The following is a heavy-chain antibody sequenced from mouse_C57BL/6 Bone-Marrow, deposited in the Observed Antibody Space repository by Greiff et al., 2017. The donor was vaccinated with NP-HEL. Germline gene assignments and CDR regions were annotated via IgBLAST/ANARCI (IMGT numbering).Heavy chain of an antibody. Sequence: DVKLVESGGDLVKPGGSLKLSCAASGFTFSSYGMSWVRQTPDKRLEWVATISSGGSYTYYPDSVKGRFTISRDNAKNTLYMQMRSVESEDTDMYYCAGRRRFDYWGQGTTLTVSA. V-gene: IGHV5-6*02. CDR2: ISSGGSYT. CDR1: GFTFSSYG. CDR3: AGRRRFDY. J-gene: IGHJ2*01.